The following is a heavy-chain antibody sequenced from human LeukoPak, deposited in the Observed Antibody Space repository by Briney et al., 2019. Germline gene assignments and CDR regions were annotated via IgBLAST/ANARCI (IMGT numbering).Heavy chain of an antibody. CDR1: GYTFTSHD. CDR2: MNPNSGNT. CDR3: ARRRGITIFGVALNNWFDP. J-gene: IGHJ5*02. Sequence: ASVKVSCKASGYTFTSHDINWVRQATGQGLEWVGWMNPNSGNTGYAQKFQGRVTMTRNTSISTAYMELSSLRSEDTAVYYCARRRGITIFGVALNNWFDPWGQGTLVTVSS. D-gene: IGHD3-3*01. V-gene: IGHV1-8*01.